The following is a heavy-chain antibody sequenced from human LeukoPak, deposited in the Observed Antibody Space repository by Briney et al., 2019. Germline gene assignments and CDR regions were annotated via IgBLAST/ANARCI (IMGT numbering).Heavy chain of an antibody. CDR3: AKSLVVNWFDP. CDR2: ISYDGGNK. V-gene: IGHV3-30*18. J-gene: IGHJ5*02. Sequence: GGSLRLSCAASGFTFSSYGMHWVRQAPGKGLEWVAVISYDGGNKYYADSVKGRFTISRDNSKNTLYLQMNSLRAEDTAVYYCAKSLVVNWFDPWGQGTLVTVSS. D-gene: IGHD2-15*01. CDR1: GFTFSSYG.